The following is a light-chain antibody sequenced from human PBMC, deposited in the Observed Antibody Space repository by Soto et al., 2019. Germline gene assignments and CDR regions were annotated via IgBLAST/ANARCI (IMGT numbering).Light chain of an antibody. CDR1: QSLVSGDGYTY. CDR2: KVS. Sequence: DVVMTQSPPSLPVTLGQPASFSCRSRQSLVSGDGYTYFNWLQQRPGQPPRRLISKVSNRYSGVPDRFSGGGAGSVFTPNISRVEAEDVCKYYCMQATHRPPITFGLGTRVEV. V-gene: IGKV2-30*01. CDR3: MQATHRPPIT. J-gene: IGKJ5*01.